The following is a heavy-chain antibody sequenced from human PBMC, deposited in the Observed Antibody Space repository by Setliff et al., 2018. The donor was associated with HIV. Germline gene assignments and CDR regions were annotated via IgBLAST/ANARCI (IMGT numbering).Heavy chain of an antibody. J-gene: IGHJ4*02. Sequence: PSETLSLTCAVYGGSFSGYYWSWIRQSPGKGLEWIGEINHSGSTNYNPSLKSRVTISVDKSKNQFSLKLISVTAADTAVYYCARQGDGYNLYHVYYFDYWGQGTLVTVSS. D-gene: IGHD5-12*01. CDR3: ARQGDGYNLYHVYYFDY. CDR1: GGSFSGYY. V-gene: IGHV4-34*01. CDR2: INHSGST.